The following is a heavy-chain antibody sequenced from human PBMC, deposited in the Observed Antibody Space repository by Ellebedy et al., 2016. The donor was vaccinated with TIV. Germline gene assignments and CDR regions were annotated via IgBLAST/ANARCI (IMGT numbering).Heavy chain of an antibody. V-gene: IGHV4-39*06. Sequence: MPGGSLRLSCTVSGGSISNSDYYWDWIRQPPGQGLEWIGSIYYSGSAYYNPSLKSRFTVSVDTSKNQFALNLSSVTAADTAVYYCARDPALPRGRFDTWGQGTLVTVSS. J-gene: IGHJ5*02. CDR1: GGSISNSDYY. CDR2: IYYSGSA. CDR3: ARDPALPRGRFDT.